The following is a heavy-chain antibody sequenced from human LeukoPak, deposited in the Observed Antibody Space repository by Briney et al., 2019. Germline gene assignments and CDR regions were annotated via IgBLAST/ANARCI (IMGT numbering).Heavy chain of an antibody. J-gene: IGHJ4*02. Sequence: SETLSLTCAVYGGSFSGYYWSWIRQPPGKGLEWIGYIYYSGSTNYNPSLKSRVTISVDTSKNQFSLKLSSVTAADTAVYYCARGDDYGGPFDYWGQGTLVTVSS. CDR3: ARGDDYGGPFDY. V-gene: IGHV4-59*01. CDR2: IYYSGST. D-gene: IGHD4-23*01. CDR1: GGSFSGYY.